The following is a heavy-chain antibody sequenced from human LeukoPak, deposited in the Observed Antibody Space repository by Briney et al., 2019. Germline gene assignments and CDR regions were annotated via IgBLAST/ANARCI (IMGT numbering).Heavy chain of an antibody. V-gene: IGHV4-39*01. CDR1: VGSISSSSDY. D-gene: IGHD6-19*01. CDR3: ARHTSGWYSDFDF. J-gene: IGHJ4*02. Sequence: PSETLSLTCTVSVGSISSSSDYRGWIRQPPGKGLERIGSVYYSGSTHYNSSLQSRVTISVDTSKNQFSLKLTSVTAADTAIYYCARHTSGWYSDFDFWGQGTLVTVSS. CDR2: VYYSGST.